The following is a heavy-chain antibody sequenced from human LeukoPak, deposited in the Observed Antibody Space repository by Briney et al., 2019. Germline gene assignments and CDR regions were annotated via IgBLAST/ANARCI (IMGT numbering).Heavy chain of an antibody. CDR1: GFTFSSYW. CDR2: IKQDGSEK. V-gene: IGHV3-7*01. CDR3: ARFTMVRGVIIDY. D-gene: IGHD3-10*01. Sequence: GGSLRLSCAASGFTFSSYWMSWVRQAPGKGLDWVANIKQDGSEKYYVDSVKGRFTISRDDAKNSLYLQMNSLRAEDTAVYYCARFTMVRGVIIDYWGQGTLVTVSS. J-gene: IGHJ4*02.